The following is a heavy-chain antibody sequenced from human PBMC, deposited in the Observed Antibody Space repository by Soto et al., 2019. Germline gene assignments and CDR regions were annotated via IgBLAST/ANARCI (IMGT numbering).Heavy chain of an antibody. V-gene: IGHV1-8*01. D-gene: IGHD2-15*01. CDR2: MNPNTGNT. CDR3: ARGSNHWSGGSCDEDSFDL. CDR1: GYTFPSSY. J-gene: IGHJ5*02. Sequence: ASVKVSFKASGYTFPSSYVYWVRQATGQGLELMGWMNPNTGNTGYAQKFQGRVTMTRNTSISTAYMELSSLRSEDTAVYYCARGSNHWSGGSCDEDSFDLWGQGNLVTVSS.